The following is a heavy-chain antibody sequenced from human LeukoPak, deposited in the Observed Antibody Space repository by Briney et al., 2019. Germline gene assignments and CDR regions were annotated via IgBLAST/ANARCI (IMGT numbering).Heavy chain of an antibody. CDR2: IYTSGST. CDR1: GGSISSGTYY. Sequence: SETLSLTCTVSGGSISSGTYYWTWIRQPAGKGLEWIGRIYTSGSTNYNPSLKSRVTISVDKSKNQFSLKLSSVTAADTAVYYCARVGGYGYFDYWGQGTLVTVSS. CDR3: ARVGGYGYFDY. J-gene: IGHJ4*02. V-gene: IGHV4-61*02. D-gene: IGHD5-12*01.